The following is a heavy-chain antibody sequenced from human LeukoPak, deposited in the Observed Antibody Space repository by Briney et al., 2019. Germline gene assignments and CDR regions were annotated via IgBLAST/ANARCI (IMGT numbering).Heavy chain of an antibody. CDR1: GFSFSIYG. V-gene: IGHV3-23*01. D-gene: IGHD3-22*01. CDR2: ISGSGGNT. Sequence: GGTLRLSCEASGFSFSIYGMSWVRQAPGKGLEWVSGISGSGGNTYYAEALTGRFTVSRDNSKNTLYLQMNSLRAEDTAVYYCAKERWRYYYDSPFDIWGQGTMVTVSS. J-gene: IGHJ3*02. CDR3: AKERWRYYYDSPFDI.